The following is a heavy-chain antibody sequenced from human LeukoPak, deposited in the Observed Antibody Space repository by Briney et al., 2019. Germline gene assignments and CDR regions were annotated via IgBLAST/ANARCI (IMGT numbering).Heavy chain of an antibody. Sequence: GGSLRLSCAASGFTCSNYWMSWVRQIPGKGLEWVANIKQDGSEKYYVDSVKGRFTISRDSAKNPLYLQMNSLRAEDTAVYYCARGPLGFCSTNSCPFDYWGQGTLVTVSS. CDR2: IKQDGSEK. CDR3: ARGPLGFCSTNSCPFDY. CDR1: GFTCSNYW. D-gene: IGHD2-2*01. V-gene: IGHV3-7*01. J-gene: IGHJ4*02.